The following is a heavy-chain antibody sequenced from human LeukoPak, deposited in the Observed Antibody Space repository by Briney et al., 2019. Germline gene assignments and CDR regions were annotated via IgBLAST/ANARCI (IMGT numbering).Heavy chain of an antibody. CDR1: GFTFSSYA. J-gene: IGHJ4*02. D-gene: IGHD3-3*01. CDR2: ISGSGGST. Sequence: GGSLRLSCAASGFTFSSYAMSWVRQAPGKGLEWVSAISGSGGSTYYADSVKGRFTISRDNSKNTLYLQMNSLRAEDTAVYYCAKDLAIFGVVITGLDYWGQGTLVTVSS. V-gene: IGHV3-23*01. CDR3: AKDLAIFGVVITGLDY.